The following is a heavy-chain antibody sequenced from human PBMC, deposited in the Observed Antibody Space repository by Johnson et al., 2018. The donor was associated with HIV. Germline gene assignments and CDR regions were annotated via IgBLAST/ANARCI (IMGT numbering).Heavy chain of an antibody. V-gene: IGHV3-11*04. Sequence: QVQLLESGGDLVQPGGSLRLSCAASGFTFSDYYMSWIRQAPGKGLELVSYISSSGSTIYYADSVKGRFTISRDNAKNSLYLQMNSLRAEDTAVYYCARDTGPMYYDSSGAFDIWGQGTMVTVSS. CDR2: ISSSGSTI. D-gene: IGHD3-22*01. CDR3: ARDTGPMYYDSSGAFDI. CDR1: GFTFSDYY. J-gene: IGHJ3*02.